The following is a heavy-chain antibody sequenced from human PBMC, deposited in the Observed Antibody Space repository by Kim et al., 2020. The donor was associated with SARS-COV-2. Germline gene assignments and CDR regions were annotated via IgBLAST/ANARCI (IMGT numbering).Heavy chain of an antibody. Sequence: SETLSRTCTVSGGSISSGGYYWSWIRQHPGKGLEWIGYIYYSGSTYYNPSLKSRVTISVDTSKNQFSLKLSSVTAADTAVYYCARGFRATMVRGVINWFDPWGQGTLVTVSS. J-gene: IGHJ5*02. CDR3: ARGFRATMVRGVINWFDP. CDR1: GGSISSGGYY. D-gene: IGHD3-10*01. CDR2: IYYSGST. V-gene: IGHV4-31*03.